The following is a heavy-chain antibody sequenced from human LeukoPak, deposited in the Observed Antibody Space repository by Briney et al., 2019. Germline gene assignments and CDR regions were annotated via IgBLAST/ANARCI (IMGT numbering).Heavy chain of an antibody. CDR1: GYTFTSYY. D-gene: IGHD3-22*01. CDR3: ARGGRGYDSSGSIRTGDWFDP. J-gene: IGHJ5*02. CDR2: MNPNSGNT. Sequence: ASVKVSCKASGYTFTSYYMHWVRQAPGQGLEWMGWMNPNSGNTGYAQKFQGRVTMTRNTSISTAYMELSSLRSEDTAVYYCARGGRGYDSSGSIRTGDWFDPWGQGTLVTVSS. V-gene: IGHV1-8*02.